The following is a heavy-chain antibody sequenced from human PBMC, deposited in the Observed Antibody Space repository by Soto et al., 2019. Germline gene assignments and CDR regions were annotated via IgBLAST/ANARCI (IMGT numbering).Heavy chain of an antibody. CDR1: GGSFSGYY. CDR3: ARRYSGYDMYYFDY. Sequence: QVQLQQWGAGLLKPSETLSLTCDVYGGSFSGYYWNWIRQPPGKGPEWIGEIHHSGSTNYNPSLKSRFTISVDTSKNQFSLKLSSVTAAYTAVYYCARRYSGYDMYYFDYWGQGTLVTVSS. J-gene: IGHJ4*02. V-gene: IGHV4-34*01. D-gene: IGHD5-12*01. CDR2: IHHSGST.